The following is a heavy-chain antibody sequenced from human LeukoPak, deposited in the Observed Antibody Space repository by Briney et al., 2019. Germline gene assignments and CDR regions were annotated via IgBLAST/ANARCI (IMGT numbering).Heavy chain of an antibody. J-gene: IGHJ4*02. D-gene: IGHD3-22*01. CDR3: ARGRYYYDSSGYSLFDY. Sequence: SETLSLTCTVSGGSISSYYWSWIRQPPGKGLEWIGYIYYSGSTNYNPSLKSRVTISVDTSKNQFSLKLSSVTAADTAVYYCARGRYYYDSSGYSLFDYWGQGTLVTVSS. V-gene: IGHV4-59*01. CDR2: IYYSGST. CDR1: GGSISSYY.